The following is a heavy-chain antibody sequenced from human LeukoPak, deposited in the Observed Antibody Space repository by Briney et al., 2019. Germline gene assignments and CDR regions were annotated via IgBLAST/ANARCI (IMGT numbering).Heavy chain of an antibody. CDR1: GFTFGDYY. CDR2: ISTAGTYT. J-gene: IGHJ5*02. Sequence: GGSLRLSYAASGFTFGDYYMNWIRQAPGKGLEWVSYISTAGTYTNYADSVKGRFTISRDNAKNSLYLQMNSLRAEDTAVYYCARAKQWLVTDPWGQGTLVTVSS. D-gene: IGHD6-19*01. CDR3: ARAKQWLVTDP. V-gene: IGHV3-11*06.